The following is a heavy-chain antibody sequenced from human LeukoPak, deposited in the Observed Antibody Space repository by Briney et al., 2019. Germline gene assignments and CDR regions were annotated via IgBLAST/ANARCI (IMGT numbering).Heavy chain of an antibody. V-gene: IGHV3-9*01. CDR2: ISWNSGSI. J-gene: IGHJ4*02. Sequence: GGSLRLSCAASGFTFSSYAMSWVRQAPGKGLEWVSGISWNSGSIGYADSVKGRFTISRDNAKNSLYLQMNSLRAEDTALYYCAKAPDSGYDSNFDYWGQGTLVTVSS. D-gene: IGHD5-12*01. CDR1: GFTFSSYA. CDR3: AKAPDSGYDSNFDY.